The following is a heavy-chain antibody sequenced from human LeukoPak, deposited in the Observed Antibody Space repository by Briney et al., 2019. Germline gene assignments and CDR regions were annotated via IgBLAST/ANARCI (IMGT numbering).Heavy chain of an antibody. CDR1: GGSITNFC. CDR3: ARLSRLTLIRGVTGYHSLDV. Sequence: PSETLSLTCTVSGGSITNFCWSWIRQPPGGGLEYIGYIYYSGSTNYNPSLKSRVTISVDTSKNQFSLKLNSVSAADTAVYFCARLSRLTLIRGVTGYHSLDVWGKGTKVTVSS. V-gene: IGHV4-59*01. D-gene: IGHD3-10*01. J-gene: IGHJ6*04. CDR2: IYYSGST.